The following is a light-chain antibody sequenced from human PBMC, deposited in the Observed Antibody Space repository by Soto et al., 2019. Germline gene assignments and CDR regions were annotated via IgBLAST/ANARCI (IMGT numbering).Light chain of an antibody. CDR2: GAS. J-gene: IGKJ5*01. CDR3: QQYNNWPIT. CDR1: QSVSSN. V-gene: IGKV3D-15*01. Sequence: IVLTQSPGTLSLSPGERATLSCRASQSVSSNYLAWYQQKPGQAPRLLTFGASSRATGIPDRFSGSGSGTEFTLTVSSLQSEDFAVYYCQQYNNWPITFGQGTRLEIK.